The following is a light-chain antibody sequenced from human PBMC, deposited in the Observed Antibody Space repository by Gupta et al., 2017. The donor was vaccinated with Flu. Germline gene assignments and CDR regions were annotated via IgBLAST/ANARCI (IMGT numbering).Light chain of an antibody. CDR1: QDIINS. CDR3: QQCNTYSYT. Sequence: DIQMTQSPSTLSASLGDRVTITCRASQDIINSLAWYQQKPGNAPNLLIYKASSLASGVPSRFSGGGSGTDFTLTISSLQPDDIATYYCQQCNTYSYTFGQGTKMEIK. J-gene: IGKJ2*01. V-gene: IGKV1-5*03. CDR2: KAS.